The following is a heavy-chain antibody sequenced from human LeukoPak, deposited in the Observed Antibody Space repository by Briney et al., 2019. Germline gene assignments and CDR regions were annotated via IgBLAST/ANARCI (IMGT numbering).Heavy chain of an antibody. Sequence: GGSLRLSCAASGFSFSSYRMHWVRQAPGKGLEWVAGIWYDGTNKNYADSVKGRFTISRDNSKKTLYLQMNSLRAEDTAVYYCAGDKKGYGAYADFDYWGQGTLVTVSS. J-gene: IGHJ4*02. V-gene: IGHV3-33*01. CDR2: IWYDGTNK. CDR1: GFSFSSYR. D-gene: IGHD4-17*01. CDR3: AGDKKGYGAYADFDY.